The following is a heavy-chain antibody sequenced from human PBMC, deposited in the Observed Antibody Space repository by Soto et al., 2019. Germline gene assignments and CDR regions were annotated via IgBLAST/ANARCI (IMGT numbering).Heavy chain of an antibody. CDR2: INHSGST. Sequence: QVQLQQWGAGLLKPSETLSLTCAVYGGSFSGYYWSWIRQPPGKGLEWIGEINHSGSTNYNPSLKRRDTISVDTSKNQFSLKMSSVTAADTAVYYCARGYSSSWLYYYYYGMDVWGQGTTVTVSS. V-gene: IGHV4-34*01. J-gene: IGHJ6*02. D-gene: IGHD6-13*01. CDR1: GGSFSGYY. CDR3: ARGYSSSWLYYYYYGMDV.